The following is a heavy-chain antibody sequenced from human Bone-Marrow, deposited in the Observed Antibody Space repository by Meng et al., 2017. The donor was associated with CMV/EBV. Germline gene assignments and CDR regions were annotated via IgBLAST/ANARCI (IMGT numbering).Heavy chain of an antibody. CDR1: GFTFSDYY. D-gene: IGHD2-15*01. V-gene: IGHV3-11*01. CDR2: ISSSGSTI. Sequence: GGSLRLSCAASGFTFSDYYMSWIRQAPGKGLEWVSYISSSGSTIYYADSVKGRFTISRDNAKNSLYLQMNSLRAEDTAVYYCARDCSGGSCYYDYYYYYGMDVWGQGTKVTVSS. J-gene: IGHJ6*02. CDR3: ARDCSGGSCYYDYYYYYGMDV.